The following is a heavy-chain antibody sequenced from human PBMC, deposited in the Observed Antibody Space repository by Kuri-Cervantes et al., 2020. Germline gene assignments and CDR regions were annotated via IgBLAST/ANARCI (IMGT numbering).Heavy chain of an antibody. J-gene: IGHJ4*02. CDR2: ISGSGGST. V-gene: IGHV3-23*01. D-gene: IGHD1-26*01. CDR1: GYIFSSYG. CDR3: AKDVGWAAIGRFDY. Sequence: GESLKISCAASGYIFSSYGMSWVRQAPGKGLEWVSGISGSGGSTYYADSVKGRFTISRDNSKNSLYLQMNSLRAEDTALYYCAKDVGWAAIGRFDYWGQGTLVTVSS.